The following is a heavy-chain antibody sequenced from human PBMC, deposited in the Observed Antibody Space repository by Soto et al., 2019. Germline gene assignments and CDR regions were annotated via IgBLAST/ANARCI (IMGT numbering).Heavy chain of an antibody. Sequence: PSETLSLTCAVYGGSFSGYYWSWIRQPPGKGLEWIGEINHSGSTNYNPSLKSRVTISVDTSKNQFSLKLSSVTAADTAVYYCARINSSSCFYVDYWGQGTLVTVSS. J-gene: IGHJ4*02. CDR1: GGSFSGYY. D-gene: IGHD6-13*01. CDR2: INHSGST. CDR3: ARINSSSCFYVDY. V-gene: IGHV4-34*01.